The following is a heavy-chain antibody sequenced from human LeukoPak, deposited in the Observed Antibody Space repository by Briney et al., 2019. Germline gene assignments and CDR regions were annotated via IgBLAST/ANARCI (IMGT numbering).Heavy chain of an antibody. Sequence: GSLRLSCAASGFTFSDYYMSWIRQAPGKGLEWVSSISNSGTAIYYADSVKGRFTISRDNAKNSLCLQMNTLGAGDTAVYYCARDGWVAARFVDYWGQGTLVTVSS. J-gene: IGHJ4*02. D-gene: IGHD6-6*01. V-gene: IGHV3-11*04. CDR3: ARDGWVAARFVDY. CDR2: ISNSGTAI. CDR1: GFTFSDYY.